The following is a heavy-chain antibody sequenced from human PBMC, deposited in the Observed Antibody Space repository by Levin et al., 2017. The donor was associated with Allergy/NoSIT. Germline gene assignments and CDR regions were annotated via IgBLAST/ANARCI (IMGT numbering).Heavy chain of an antibody. Sequence: GGSLRLSCAASGFTFSSYSMNWVRQAPGKGLEWVSSISSSSSYIYYADSVKGRFTISRDNAKNSLYLQMNSLRAEDTAVYYCARDLGRRITIFGVVIRSPNMDVWGKGTTVTVSS. CDR2: ISSSSSYI. J-gene: IGHJ6*03. CDR3: ARDLGRRITIFGVVIRSPNMDV. V-gene: IGHV3-21*01. CDR1: GFTFSSYS. D-gene: IGHD3-3*01.